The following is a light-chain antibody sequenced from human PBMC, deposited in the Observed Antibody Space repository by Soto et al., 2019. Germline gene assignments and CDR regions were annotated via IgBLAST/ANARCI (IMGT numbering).Light chain of an antibody. J-gene: IGLJ2*01. CDR1: SSNIGAGHD. V-gene: IGLV1-40*01. CDR2: ANN. CDR3: QSYDSGLHVV. Sequence: QSALTQSPSVSGAPGQRVTISCTGSSSNIGAGHDVQWYQQFPGTAPKLLIYANNNRPSGVPDRFSGSTSGTSSSLAITGLQAEDEADYYCQSYDSGLHVVFGGGTKVTVL.